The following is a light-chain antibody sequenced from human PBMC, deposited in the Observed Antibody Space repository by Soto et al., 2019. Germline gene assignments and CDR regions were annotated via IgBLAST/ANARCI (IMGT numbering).Light chain of an antibody. V-gene: IGKV1-5*01. J-gene: IGKJ1*01. CDR2: DAS. CDR3: QQYETSSGT. CDR1: QSISSW. Sequence: DIQMTQSPSTLSASVGYRVTITCRASQSISSWLAWYQQNTGKAPKLLIYDASSLESGVPSRFRGRGSWTKCTLTIASLQPDDVETYYCQQYETSSGTFGPGTKVEIK.